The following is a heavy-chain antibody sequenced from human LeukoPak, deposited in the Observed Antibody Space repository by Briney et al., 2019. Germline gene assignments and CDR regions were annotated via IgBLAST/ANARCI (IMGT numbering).Heavy chain of an antibody. CDR2: ISYDGSNK. J-gene: IGHJ4*02. D-gene: IGHD2-15*01. CDR3: ANTRGYGYYFNY. Sequence: GGSLRLSCAASGFILSNYNMHWVRQAPGKGLEWVAVISYDGSNKYYADSVKGRFTISRDNSKNTLYLQVNSLRAEDTAVYYCANTRGYGYYFNYWGQGTLVTVSS. CDR1: GFILSNYN. V-gene: IGHV3-30-3*02.